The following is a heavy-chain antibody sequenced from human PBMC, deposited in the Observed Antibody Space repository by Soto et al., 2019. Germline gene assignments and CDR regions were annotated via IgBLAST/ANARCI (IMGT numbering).Heavy chain of an antibody. Sequence: SETLSLTCTVSGGSISSGGYYWSWIRQHPGKGLEWIGYIYYSGSTYYNPSPKSRVTISVDTSKNQFSLKLSSVTAADTAVYYCAREKFTVAEYNWFDPWGQGTLVTVST. CDR1: GGSISSGGYY. J-gene: IGHJ5*02. V-gene: IGHV4-31*03. CDR2: IYYSGST. D-gene: IGHD6-19*01. CDR3: AREKFTVAEYNWFDP.